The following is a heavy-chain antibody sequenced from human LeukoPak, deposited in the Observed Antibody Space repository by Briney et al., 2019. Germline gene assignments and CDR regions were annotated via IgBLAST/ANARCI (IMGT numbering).Heavy chain of an antibody. CDR3: AKSMTLQWRGFFDL. CDR1: GFTFSSFA. V-gene: IGHV3-23*01. D-gene: IGHD6-19*01. J-gene: IGHJ2*01. CDR2: ITGSGSGA. Sequence: GGSLRLSCAASGFTFSSFAINWVRQAPGKGLEWVSVITGSGSGADYADSVRGRFTISRDNSKNTLYLQKNSLRADDTAIYYCAKSMTLQWRGFFDLWGRGTHVTVSS.